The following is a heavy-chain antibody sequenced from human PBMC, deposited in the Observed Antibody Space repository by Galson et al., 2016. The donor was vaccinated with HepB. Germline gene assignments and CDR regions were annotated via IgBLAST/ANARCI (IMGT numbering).Heavy chain of an antibody. D-gene: IGHD2-8*02. J-gene: IGHJ4*02. CDR3: SKHGGTGGWGSSDY. CDR1: GFTFSNYA. CDR2: ITSGSGGST. V-gene: IGHV3-23*01. Sequence: SLRLSCAASGFTFSNYAMSWVRQAPGMGLEWVSGITSGSGGSTYCAGSVKGRFTISRDNSKNTLHLQMNSLRAEDTAVYSCSKHGGTGGWGSSDYWGQGTPVTVAS.